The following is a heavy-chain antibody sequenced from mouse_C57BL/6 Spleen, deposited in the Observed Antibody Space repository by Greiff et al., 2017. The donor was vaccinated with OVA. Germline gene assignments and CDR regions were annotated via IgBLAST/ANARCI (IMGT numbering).Heavy chain of an antibody. J-gene: IGHJ2*01. CDR3: ARDGYYG. D-gene: IGHD2-3*01. Sequence: EVKLQQSGPELVKPGASVKISCKASGYTFTDYYMNWVKQSHGKSLEWIGDINPNNGGTSYNQKFKGKATLTVDKSSSTAYMELRSLTSEDSAVYYCARDGYYGRGQGTTLTVSS. CDR2: INPNNGGT. CDR1: GYTFTDYY. V-gene: IGHV1-26*01.